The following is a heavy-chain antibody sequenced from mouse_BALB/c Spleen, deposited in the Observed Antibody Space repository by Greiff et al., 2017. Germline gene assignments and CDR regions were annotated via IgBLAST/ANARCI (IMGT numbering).Heavy chain of an antibody. CDR3: ARCDYYGSSYWFAY. CDR1: GFNIKDTY. D-gene: IGHD1-1*01. J-gene: IGHJ3*01. CDR2: IDPANGNT. Sequence: EVKLVESGAELVKPGASVKLSCTASGFNIKDTYMHWVKQRPEQGLEWIGRIDPANGNTKYDPKFQGKATITADTSSNTAYLQLSSLTSEDTAVYYCARCDYYGSSYWFAYWGQGTLVTVSA. V-gene: IGHV14-3*02.